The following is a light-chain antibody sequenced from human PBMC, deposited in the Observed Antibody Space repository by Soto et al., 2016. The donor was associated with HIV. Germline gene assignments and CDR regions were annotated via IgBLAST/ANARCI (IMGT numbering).Light chain of an antibody. Sequence: DIQLTQSPSFVSASVGDRVTITCRASQGMSSYLAWYQQKPGKAPELLIYAASTLHSGVPSRFSGSGSGTEFTLTISSLQPEDSAIYYCQHLNSFLPWTFGQGPRWKSN. J-gene: IGKJ1*01. V-gene: IGKV1-9*01. CDR2: AAS. CDR1: QGMSSY. CDR3: QHLNSFLPWT.